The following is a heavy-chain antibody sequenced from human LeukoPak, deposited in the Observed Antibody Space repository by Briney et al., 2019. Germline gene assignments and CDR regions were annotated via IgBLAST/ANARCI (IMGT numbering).Heavy chain of an antibody. J-gene: IGHJ4*02. D-gene: IGHD2-15*01. V-gene: IGHV3-49*04. Sequence: GGSLRLSCTASGFTFCDYAMSWVRQAPGKGLEWGGFIRSKAYGGTTEYAASVKGRLTISRDDSKSIAYLQMNSLKTEDTAVYYCTCLGYCSGGSCYYFDYWGQGTLVTVSS. CDR3: TCLGYCSGGSCYYFDY. CDR2: IRSKAYGGTT. CDR1: GFTFCDYA.